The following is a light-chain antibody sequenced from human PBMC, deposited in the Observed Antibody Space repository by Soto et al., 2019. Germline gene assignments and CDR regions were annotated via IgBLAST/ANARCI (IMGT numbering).Light chain of an antibody. CDR2: SNN. CDR1: SSNIGSNT. J-gene: IGLJ2*01. CDR3: AAWDDSLKGV. V-gene: IGLV1-44*01. Sequence: QSVLTQPPSASGAPGQRVTISCSGSSSNIGSNTVSWYQQLPGTAPKLLIYSNNQRPSGVPDRFSGSRSGTSASLAISGPQSEDEAVYYCAAWDDSLKGVFGGGTKLTVL.